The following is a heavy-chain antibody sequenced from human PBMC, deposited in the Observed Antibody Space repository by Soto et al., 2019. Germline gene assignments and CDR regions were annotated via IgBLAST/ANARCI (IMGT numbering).Heavy chain of an antibody. CDR1: GFTFSSFA. D-gene: IGHD5-12*01. CDR3: AKGDIPNEY. CDR2: ISGSGVGT. V-gene: IGHV3-23*01. Sequence: GGSLRLSCAASGFTFSSFAMTWVRQAPGKGLEWVSTISGSGVGTYYADSVQGRFTISRDSSKNTLYLQMNSLRAEDTAVYYCAKGDIPNEYWGQGTLVTVSS. J-gene: IGHJ4*02.